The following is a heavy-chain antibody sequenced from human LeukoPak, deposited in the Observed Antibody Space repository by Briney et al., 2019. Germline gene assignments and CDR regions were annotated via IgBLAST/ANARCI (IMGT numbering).Heavy chain of an antibody. CDR3: ARVAQRLERIAVAGTSEWRANWYFDL. CDR2: INASGST. J-gene: IGHJ2*01. CDR1: GGSISSYY. D-gene: IGHD6-19*01. Sequence: SETLSLTCTVSGGSISSYYWSWIRQPAGKGLEWLGRINASGSTNYNSSLKSRVTMSVDTSQNQFFLKVNSVTAADTAVYYCARVAQRLERIAVAGTSEWRANWYFDLWGRGTLVTVSS. V-gene: IGHV4-4*07.